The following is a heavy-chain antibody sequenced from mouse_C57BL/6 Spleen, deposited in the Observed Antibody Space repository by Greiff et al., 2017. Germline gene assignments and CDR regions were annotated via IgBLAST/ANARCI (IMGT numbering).Heavy chain of an antibody. J-gene: IGHJ2*01. V-gene: IGHV1-69*01. CDR1: GYTFTSYW. Sequence: QVQLQQPGAELVMPGASVKLSCKASGYTFTSYWMHWVKQRPGQGLEWIGEIDPSDSYTNYNQKFKGKSTLTVDKSSSTAYMQLSSLTSEDSAVYYCARRGGNPYFDYWGQGTTLTVSS. CDR2: IDPSDSYT. CDR3: ARRGGNPYFDY. D-gene: IGHD2-1*01.